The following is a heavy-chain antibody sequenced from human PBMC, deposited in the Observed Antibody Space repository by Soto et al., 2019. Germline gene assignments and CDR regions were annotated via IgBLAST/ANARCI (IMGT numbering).Heavy chain of an antibody. V-gene: IGHV4-30-4*01. CDR1: GYFLGSVDYY. J-gene: IGHJ5*02. CDR3: ARSLSSSSGYFDP. D-gene: IGHD6-6*01. Sequence: SETRSLTCYVSGYFLGSVDYYWTWLRPPPGKGLEYIGYIYKTGKTYYNPSLKSRPFISLDTSKSQFFLRLTSVTAADTAMYYCARSLSSSSGYFDPWRQGNLVNVSA. CDR2: IYKTGKT.